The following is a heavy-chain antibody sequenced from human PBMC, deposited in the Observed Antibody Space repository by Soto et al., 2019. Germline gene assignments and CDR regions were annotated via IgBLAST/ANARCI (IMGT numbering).Heavy chain of an antibody. CDR2: ISYDGSNK. Sequence: GGSLRLSCAASGFTFSSYGMHWVRQAPGKGLEWVAVISYDGSNKYYADSVRGRFTISRDNSKNTLYLQMNSLRAEDTAVYYCAKDEDSSGWYRHDYWGQGTLVTVSS. V-gene: IGHV3-30*18. J-gene: IGHJ4*02. CDR3: AKDEDSSGWYRHDY. D-gene: IGHD6-19*01. CDR1: GFTFSSYG.